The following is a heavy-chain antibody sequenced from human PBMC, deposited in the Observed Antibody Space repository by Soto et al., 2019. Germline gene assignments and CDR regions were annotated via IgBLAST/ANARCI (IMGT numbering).Heavy chain of an antibody. CDR2: IWYDGSNK. CDR3: ARDDFPREETYDSSGYYYGYDAFDI. D-gene: IGHD3-22*01. CDR1: GFTFSSYG. V-gene: IGHV3-33*01. Sequence: QVQLVESGGGVVQPGRSLRLSCAASGFTFSSYGMHWVRQAPGKGLEWVAVIWYDGSNKYYADSVKGRFTISRDNSKNALYXXMXSXXAEDTAVYYCARDDFPREETYDSSGYYYGYDAFDIWGQGTMVTVSS. J-gene: IGHJ3*02.